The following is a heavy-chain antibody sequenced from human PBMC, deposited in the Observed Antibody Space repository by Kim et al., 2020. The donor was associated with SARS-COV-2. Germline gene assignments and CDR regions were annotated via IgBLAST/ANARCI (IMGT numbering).Heavy chain of an antibody. CDR3: AKDLGYCSSTSCSVGDMGAFDI. J-gene: IGHJ3*02. Sequence: GGSLRLSCAASGFTFSSYAMSWVRQAPGKGLEWVSAISGSGGSTYYADSVKGRFTISRDNSKNTLYLQMNSLRAEDTAVYYCAKDLGYCSSTSCSVGDMGAFDIWGQGTMVTVSS. CDR1: GFTFSSYA. D-gene: IGHD2-2*01. CDR2: ISGSGGST. V-gene: IGHV3-23*01.